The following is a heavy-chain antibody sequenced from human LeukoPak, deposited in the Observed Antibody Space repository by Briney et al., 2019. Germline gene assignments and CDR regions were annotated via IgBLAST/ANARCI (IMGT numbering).Heavy chain of an antibody. V-gene: IGHV3-74*01. Sequence: GGSLRLSCAASGFTFSSYWMHWVRQAPGKGLVWVSRINSDGSSTSYADSVKGRFTISRDDARNSLYLQMNSLRAEDTAVYYCAKHIYGVVSIQQWGQGTLVTVSS. J-gene: IGHJ1*01. D-gene: IGHD3-3*01. CDR3: AKHIYGVVSIQQ. CDR1: GFTFSSYW. CDR2: INSDGSST.